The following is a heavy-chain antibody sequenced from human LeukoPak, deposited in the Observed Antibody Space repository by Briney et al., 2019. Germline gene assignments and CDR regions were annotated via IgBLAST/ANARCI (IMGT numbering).Heavy chain of an antibody. CDR3: ARVPYCSSTSCYGAPRSYGMDV. V-gene: IGHV4-59*01. Sequence: SETLSLTCTVSGGSISSYYWSWIRQPPGKGLEWSGYIYYSGSTNYNPSLKSRVTISVDTSKNQFSLKLSSVTAADTAVYYCARVPYCSSTSCYGAPRSYGMDVWGQGTTVTVSS. CDR2: IYYSGST. J-gene: IGHJ6*02. D-gene: IGHD2-2*01. CDR1: GGSISSYY.